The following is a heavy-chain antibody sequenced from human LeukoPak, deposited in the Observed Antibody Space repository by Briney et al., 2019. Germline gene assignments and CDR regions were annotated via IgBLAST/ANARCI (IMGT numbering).Heavy chain of an antibody. J-gene: IGHJ6*02. V-gene: IGHV4-61*02. D-gene: IGHD3-22*01. CDR2: IYTSGST. Sequence: SETLSLTCTVSGGSISSGSYYWSWIRQPAGKGLEWIGRIYTSGSTNYNPSLKGRVTISVDTSKNQFSLKLSSVTAADTAVYYCAREGYYYDSSGYTRYYYYYGMDVWGQGTTVTVSS. CDR1: GGSISSGSYY. CDR3: AREGYYYDSSGYTRYYYYYGMDV.